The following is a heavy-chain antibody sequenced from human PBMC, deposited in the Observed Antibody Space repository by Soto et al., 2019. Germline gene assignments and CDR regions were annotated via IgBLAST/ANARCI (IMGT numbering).Heavy chain of an antibody. J-gene: IGHJ2*01. CDR2: ISYDGSNK. Sequence: QVQLVESGGGVVQPGGSLRLSCAASGFTFSSYAMHWVRQAPGKGLEWVAVISYDGSNKYYADSVKGRFTISRDNSKNTLYLQMNSLRAEDTAVYYCARPLWRNDYNWGYFDLWRRGTLVNVSS. CDR3: ARPLWRNDYNWGYFDL. D-gene: IGHD4-4*01. V-gene: IGHV3-30-3*01. CDR1: GFTFSSYA.